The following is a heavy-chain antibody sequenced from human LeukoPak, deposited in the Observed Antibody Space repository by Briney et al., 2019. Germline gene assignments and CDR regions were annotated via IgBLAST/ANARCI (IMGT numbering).Heavy chain of an antibody. CDR3: ARTRLGITFGGVIVMGAFDI. V-gene: IGHV1-69*13. D-gene: IGHD3-16*02. Sequence: SVKVSCKASGGTFSSYAISWVRQAPGQGLEWMGGIIPIFGTANYAQKFQGRVTITADESTSTAYMELSSLRSEDTAVYYCARTRLGITFGGVIVMGAFDIWGQGTMVTVSS. CDR2: IIPIFGTA. J-gene: IGHJ3*02. CDR1: GGTFSSYA.